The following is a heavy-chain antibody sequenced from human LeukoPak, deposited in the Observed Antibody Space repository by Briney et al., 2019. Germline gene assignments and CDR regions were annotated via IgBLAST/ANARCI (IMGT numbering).Heavy chain of an antibody. CDR2: INHSGST. CDR3: ARGNRGSWYHRSGFCY. V-gene: IGHV4-34*01. Sequence: SETLSLTCAVYGGSFSGYYWSWIRQPPGKGLEWIGEINHSGSTNYNPSLKSRVTISVDTSKNQFSLKLSSVTAADTAVYYCARGNRGSWYHRSGFCYWGQGTLVTVSS. CDR1: GGSFSGYY. J-gene: IGHJ4*02. D-gene: IGHD6-13*01.